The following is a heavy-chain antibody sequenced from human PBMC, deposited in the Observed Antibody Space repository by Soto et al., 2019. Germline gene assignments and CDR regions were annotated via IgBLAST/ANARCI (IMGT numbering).Heavy chain of an antibody. CDR2: ISYGGSNK. Sequence: SLRLSWAAAGVNFSSYARHCVRQAPGKGLEWVAVISYGGSNKYYADSVKGRFTISRDNSKNTLYLQMNSLRAEDTAVYYCARAGYYDSSGFPGDPLDYWGQGTLVTVSS. V-gene: IGHV3-30-3*01. CDR1: GVNFSSYA. J-gene: IGHJ4*02. D-gene: IGHD3-22*01. CDR3: ARAGYYDSSGFPGDPLDY.